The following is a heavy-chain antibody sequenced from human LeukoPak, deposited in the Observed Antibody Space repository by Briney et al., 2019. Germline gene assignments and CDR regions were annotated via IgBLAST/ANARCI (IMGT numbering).Heavy chain of an antibody. D-gene: IGHD2-8*02. Sequence: PGGSLRLSCAASGFTFGSYWMSWVRQTPGKGLEWVANIKQDGSEKYYVDSVKGRFTISRDNAKNSLYLQMNSLRAEDTAVYYCATDMRAVTGHYFDYWGQEILVTVSS. CDR2: IKQDGSEK. V-gene: IGHV3-7*01. J-gene: IGHJ4*02. CDR3: ATDMRAVTGHYFDY. CDR1: GFTFGSYW.